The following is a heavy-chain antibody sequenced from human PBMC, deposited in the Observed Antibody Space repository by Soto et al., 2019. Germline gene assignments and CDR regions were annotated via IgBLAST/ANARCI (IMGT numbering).Heavy chain of an antibody. J-gene: IGHJ4*02. Sequence: SETLSLTCAVYGGSFSGYYWSWIRQPPGKGLEWIGEINHSGSTNYNPSLKSRVTISVDTSKNQFSLKLSSVTAADTAVYYCARAAVVAATPWDYWGQGTLVTVSS. CDR1: GGSFSGYY. D-gene: IGHD2-15*01. CDR2: INHSGST. CDR3: ARAAVVAATPWDY. V-gene: IGHV4-34*01.